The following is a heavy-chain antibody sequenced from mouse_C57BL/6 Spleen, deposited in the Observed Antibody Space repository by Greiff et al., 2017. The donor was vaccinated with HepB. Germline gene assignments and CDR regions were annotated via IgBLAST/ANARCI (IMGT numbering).Heavy chain of an antibody. Sequence: VQLQQSGAELARPGASVKMSCKASGYTFTSYTMHWVKQRPGQGLEWIGYINPSSGYTKYNQKFKDKATLTADKSSSTAYMQLSSLTSEDSAVYYCASMVTTKTWFAYWGQGTLVTVSA. CDR2: INPSSGYT. CDR3: ASMVTTKTWFAY. D-gene: IGHD2-2*01. V-gene: IGHV1-4*01. CDR1: GYTFTSYT. J-gene: IGHJ3*01.